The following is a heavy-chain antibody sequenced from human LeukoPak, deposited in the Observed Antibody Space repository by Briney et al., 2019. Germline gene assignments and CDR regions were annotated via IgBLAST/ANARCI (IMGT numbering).Heavy chain of an antibody. D-gene: IGHD5-12*01. J-gene: IGHJ6*02. CDR2: ISYDGSNK. Sequence: GRSLRLSCAASGFTFSSYGMHWVRQAPGKGLEWVAVISYDGSNKYYADSVKGRFTISRDNSKNTLYLQMNSLRAEDTAVYYCARGENSGYEAYYYYYGMDVWGQGTTVTVSS. V-gene: IGHV3-30*03. CDR1: GFTFSSYG. CDR3: ARGENSGYEAYYYYYGMDV.